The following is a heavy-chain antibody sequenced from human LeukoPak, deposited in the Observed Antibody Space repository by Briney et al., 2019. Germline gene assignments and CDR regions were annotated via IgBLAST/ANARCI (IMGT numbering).Heavy chain of an antibody. Sequence: PSETLSLTCTVSGGSISSSSYYWGWIRQPPGKGLEWIGYINYSGSTNSNPSLKSRATISMDTSKHHFSLKLSSVTTADTAVYYCARGQAALWFGELWGQGTLVTVSS. D-gene: IGHD3-10*01. CDR2: INYSGST. CDR3: ARGQAALWFGEL. CDR1: GGSISSSSYY. V-gene: IGHV4-61*03. J-gene: IGHJ4*02.